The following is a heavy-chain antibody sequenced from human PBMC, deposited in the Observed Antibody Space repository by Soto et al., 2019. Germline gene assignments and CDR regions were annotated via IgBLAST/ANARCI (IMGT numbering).Heavy chain of an antibody. CDR1: GYTFTTYG. J-gene: IGHJ4*02. V-gene: IGHV1-18*01. CDR3: ARGRDGDY. Sequence: QVQLVQSGAEVKKPGASVKVSCKASGYTFTTYGISWVRQAPGQGLEWVGWIRAYSGNTKYAQKLQGRVTVTTATATSTAYREVRSLRSGATAVDYCARGRDGDYWGQGTLVTTSS. CDR2: IRAYSGNT.